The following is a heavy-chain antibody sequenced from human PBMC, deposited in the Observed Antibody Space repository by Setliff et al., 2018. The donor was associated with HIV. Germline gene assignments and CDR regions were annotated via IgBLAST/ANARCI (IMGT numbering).Heavy chain of an antibody. J-gene: IGHJ4*02. Sequence: SETLSLTCAVSGGSISSGGYSWNWIRQPPGKGLEWIGYIYHSGSTFYNPSLKSRVTISVDRSKNQFSLKLTSVTAADTALYYCARERDDSGDYLSLFVHWGQGALVTVSS. D-gene: IGHD4-17*01. CDR2: IYHSGST. CDR3: ARERDDSGDYLSLFVH. V-gene: IGHV4-30-2*01. CDR1: GGSISSGGYS.